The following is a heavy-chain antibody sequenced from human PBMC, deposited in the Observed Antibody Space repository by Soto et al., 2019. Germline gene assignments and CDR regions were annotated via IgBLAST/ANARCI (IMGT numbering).Heavy chain of an antibody. J-gene: IGHJ4*02. CDR1: GFAFSDPY. Sequence: QVQLVESGGGLVKPGGSLRISCAASGFAFSDPYMSWIRQAPGKGLEWISYISSSGSTIYYADSVKGRFTISRANAKKSPYRKMASLTADDTAVYYCARGGASVTTPFDYWGQGTQVTVSS. CDR2: ISSSGSTI. V-gene: IGHV3-11*01. D-gene: IGHD4-17*01. CDR3: ARGGASVTTPFDY.